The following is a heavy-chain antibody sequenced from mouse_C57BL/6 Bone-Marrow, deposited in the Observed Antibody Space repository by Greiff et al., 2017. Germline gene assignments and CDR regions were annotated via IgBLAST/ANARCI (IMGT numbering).Heavy chain of an antibody. V-gene: IGHV3-6*01. CDR3: ATPIYYDYDSWFAY. CDR1: GFSITSGYY. CDR2: ISYDGSN. D-gene: IGHD2-4*01. Sequence: EVQLVESGPGLVKPSQSLSLTCSVTGFSITSGYYWNWIRQFPGNKLEWMGYISYDGSNNYNPSLKNRISITRDTSKNQFFLKLNSVTTEDTATYYCATPIYYDYDSWFAYWGQGTLVTVSA. J-gene: IGHJ3*01.